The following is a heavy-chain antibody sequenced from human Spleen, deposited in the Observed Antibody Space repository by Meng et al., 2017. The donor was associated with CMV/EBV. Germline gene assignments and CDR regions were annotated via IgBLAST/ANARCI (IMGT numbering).Heavy chain of an antibody. J-gene: IGHJ5*02. CDR1: RGSVNSDVYY. CDR3: ARDLLTVVEA. CDR2: IYDGGST. Sequence: CTFSRGSVNSDVYYWSWIRQPPGKGLEWIGHIYDGGSTNYNPSLKSRVAISVDTSKNQFSLKMRSVTAADTAVYYCARDLLTVVEAWGQGTLVTVSS. V-gene: IGHV4-61*08. D-gene: IGHD4/OR15-4a*01.